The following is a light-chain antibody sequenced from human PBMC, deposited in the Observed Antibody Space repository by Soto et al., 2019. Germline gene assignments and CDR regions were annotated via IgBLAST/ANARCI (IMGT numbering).Light chain of an antibody. J-gene: IGKJ1*01. CDR2: GAS. V-gene: IGKV3-20*01. CDR1: QSVSSN. CDR3: QQYGNSPWT. Sequence: VLTQSPGTLSLSPGERATLSCRASQSVSSNLAWYQQTPGQAPRLLIYGASSRATGIPDRFSGSGSGTDFTLTISRLEPEDFAVYYCQQYGNSPWTFGQGTKVDIK.